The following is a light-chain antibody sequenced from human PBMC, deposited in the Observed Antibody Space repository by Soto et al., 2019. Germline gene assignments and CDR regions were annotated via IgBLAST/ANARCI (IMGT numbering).Light chain of an antibody. CDR2: EVS. V-gene: IGLV2-14*01. J-gene: IGLJ1*01. CDR1: SSDVGGYNY. Sequence: QSVLTQPAPVSGSPGQSITISCTGTSSDVGGYNYVSWYQQHPGEAPKLMIYEVSNQPSGVSNRFSGSKSGNTASLTISGLQAEDEADYYCSSYTSSDTYVFGTGTKVTVL. CDR3: SSYTSSDTYV.